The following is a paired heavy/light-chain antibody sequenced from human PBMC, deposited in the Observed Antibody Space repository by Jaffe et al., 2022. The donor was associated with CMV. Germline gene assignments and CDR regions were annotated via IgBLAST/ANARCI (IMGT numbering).Heavy chain of an antibody. J-gene: IGHJ6*03. Sequence: EVQLVESGGGLVQPGGSLRLSCSASGFTFSSYAMHWVRQAPGKGLEYVSAISSNGGSTYYADSVKGRFTISRDNSKNTLYLQMSSLRAEDTAVYYCVKASRDYDFWSGFSMDVWGKGTTVTVSS. CDR3: VKASRDYDFWSGFSMDV. D-gene: IGHD3-3*01. CDR1: GFTFSSYA. V-gene: IGHV3-64D*06. CDR2: ISSNGGST.
Light chain of an antibody. CDR2: GAS. Sequence: EIVMTQSPATLSVSPGERATLSCRASQSVSSNLAWYQQKPGQAPRLLIYGASTRATGIPARFSGSGSGTEFTLTISSLQSEDFAVYYCQQYNNWPQYTFGQGTKLEIK. J-gene: IGKJ2*01. CDR1: QSVSSN. V-gene: IGKV3-15*01. CDR3: QQYNNWPQYT.